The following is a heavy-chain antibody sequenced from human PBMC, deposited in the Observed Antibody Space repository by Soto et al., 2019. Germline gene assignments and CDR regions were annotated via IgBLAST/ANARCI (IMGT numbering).Heavy chain of an antibody. CDR3: ASGEYSSSSFPDLWYFDL. D-gene: IGHD6-6*01. J-gene: IGHJ2*01. V-gene: IGHV3-30-3*01. CDR1: GFTFSSYA. CDR2: ISYDGSNK. Sequence: GLSLRLSCAASGFTFSSYAMHWVRQAPGKGLEWVAVISYDGSNKYYADSVKGRFTISRDNSKNTLYLQMNSLRAEDTAVYYCASGEYSSSSFPDLWYFDLWGRGTLVTVSS.